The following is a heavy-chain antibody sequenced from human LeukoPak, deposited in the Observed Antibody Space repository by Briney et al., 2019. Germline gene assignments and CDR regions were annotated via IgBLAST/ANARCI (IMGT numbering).Heavy chain of an antibody. Sequence: ASVKVSCKASGGTFSSYAISWVRQAPGQGLEWMGRIIPNFGTTNYAQKFQGRVTITTDESTSTAYMELSSLRSEDTAVYYCATMGGNFPRYYFDYWGQGTLVTVSS. CDR2: IIPNFGTT. J-gene: IGHJ4*02. CDR1: GGTFSSYA. V-gene: IGHV1-69*05. CDR3: ATMGGNFPRYYFDY. D-gene: IGHD4-23*01.